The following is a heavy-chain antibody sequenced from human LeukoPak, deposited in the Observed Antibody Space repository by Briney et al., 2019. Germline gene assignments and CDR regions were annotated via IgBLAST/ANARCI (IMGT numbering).Heavy chain of an antibody. CDR1: GYTFTSYA. CDR3: ARGPSGSYKAPLRG. Sequence: ASVKVSCKASGYTFTSYAMHWVRQAPGQRLEWMGWINAGNGNTKYSQKFQGRVTITRDTSASTAYMELSSLRSEDTAVYYCARGPSGSYKAPLRGWGQGTLVTVSS. D-gene: IGHD1-26*01. J-gene: IGHJ4*02. CDR2: INAGNGNT. V-gene: IGHV1-3*01.